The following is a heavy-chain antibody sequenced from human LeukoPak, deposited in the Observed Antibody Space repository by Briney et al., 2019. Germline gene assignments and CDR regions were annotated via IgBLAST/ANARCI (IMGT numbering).Heavy chain of an antibody. J-gene: IGHJ3*02. Sequence: PGGSLRLSCAASGFSFSDYTMNWVRLAPGKGLEWVSSISGSSNYIYYADSVKGRFTISRGNAKNSLYLQMNSLRVEDTAVYYCARDESGDTAAFDIWGRGTMVTVSS. CDR1: GFSFSDYT. CDR2: ISGSSNYI. D-gene: IGHD2-21*01. V-gene: IGHV3-21*01. CDR3: ARDESGDTAAFDI.